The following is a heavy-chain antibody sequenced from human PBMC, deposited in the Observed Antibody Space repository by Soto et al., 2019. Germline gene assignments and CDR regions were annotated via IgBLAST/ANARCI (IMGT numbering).Heavy chain of an antibody. D-gene: IGHD2-15*01. CDR3: AKDRERYCSGGSCFHAFDY. CDR2: ISGSADST. Sequence: GGSLRLSCAASGFIFSSYAISWVRQAPGKGLEWVSTISGSADSTYYADSVKGRFTFSRDNSKNTLYLQMNSLRAEDTAVYYCAKDRERYCSGGSCFHAFDYWGQGPLVTVSS. V-gene: IGHV3-23*01. J-gene: IGHJ4*02. CDR1: GFIFSSYA.